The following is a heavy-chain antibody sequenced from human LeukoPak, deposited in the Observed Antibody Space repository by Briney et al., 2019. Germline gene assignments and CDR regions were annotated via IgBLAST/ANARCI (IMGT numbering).Heavy chain of an antibody. D-gene: IGHD2-2*01. Sequence: GSLRLSCAASGFTFSSYWMSWVRQPPGKGLEWIGEINHSGSTNYNPSLKSRVTISVDTSKNQSSLKLSSVTAADTAVYYCARGASSDYWGQGTLVTVSS. V-gene: IGHV4-34*01. CDR2: INHSGST. J-gene: IGHJ4*02. CDR3: ARGASSDY. CDR1: GFTFSSYW.